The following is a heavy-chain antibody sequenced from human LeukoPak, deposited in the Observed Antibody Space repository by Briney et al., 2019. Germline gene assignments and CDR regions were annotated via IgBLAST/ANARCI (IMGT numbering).Heavy chain of an antibody. D-gene: IGHD2-15*01. CDR2: IIPIFGTA. CDR1: GGTFSSYA. V-gene: IGHV1-69*13. Sequence: SVRVSCKASGGTFSSYAISWVRQAPGQGLEWMGGIIPIFGTANYAQKFQGRVTITADESTSTAYMELSSLRSEDTAVYYCARDTGYCSGGSCYSLSYWGQGTLVTVSS. CDR3: ARDTGYCSGGSCYSLSY. J-gene: IGHJ4*02.